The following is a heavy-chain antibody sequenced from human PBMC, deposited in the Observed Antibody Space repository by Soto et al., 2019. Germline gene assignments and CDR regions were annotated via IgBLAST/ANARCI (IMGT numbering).Heavy chain of an antibody. Sequence: GASVKVSCKASGYTFTSYGISWVRQAPGQGLEWMGWISAYNGNTNYAQKLQGRVTMTTDTSTSTAYMELRSLRSDDTAVYYCARTFYDSSGYYPGFDYWGQGTPVPVSS. CDR1: GYTFTSYG. CDR3: ARTFYDSSGYYPGFDY. CDR2: ISAYNGNT. J-gene: IGHJ4*02. D-gene: IGHD3-22*01. V-gene: IGHV1-18*04.